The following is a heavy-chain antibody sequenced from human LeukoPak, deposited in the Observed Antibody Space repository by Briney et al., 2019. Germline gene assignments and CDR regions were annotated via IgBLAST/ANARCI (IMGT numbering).Heavy chain of an antibody. CDR2: IISIGSTI. V-gene: IGHV3-11*01. J-gene: IGHJ5*02. Sequence: GGSLRLSCAASGFPFIDYYMSGIRQAPGKGLEWVSDIISIGSTIYYADSVKGRFTISRDNAKNSLYLQMNSLRAEDTAVYYCARDGCSSTSCYLPGAFAPWGQGTLVTVSS. CDR3: ARDGCSSTSCYLPGAFAP. CDR1: GFPFIDYY. D-gene: IGHD2-2*01.